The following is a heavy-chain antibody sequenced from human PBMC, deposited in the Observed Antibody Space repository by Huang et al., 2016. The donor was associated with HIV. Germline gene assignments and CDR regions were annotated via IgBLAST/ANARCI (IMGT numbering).Heavy chain of an antibody. CDR2: SIPRSGTT. CDR3: ARDREVVAAGWFDP. J-gene: IGHJ5*02. Sequence: QVQLVQSGAEVKKPGSSVKVSCKASGGSFDYYAVNWVRQAPGQGLEWMGGSIPRSGTTNYAQKFLGRLTLSAYESTSTAYLEMKTLRSEDTAIDYCARDREVVAAGWFDPWGQGTLVTVSS. V-gene: IGHV1-69*01. CDR1: GGSFDYYA. D-gene: IGHD3-10*01.